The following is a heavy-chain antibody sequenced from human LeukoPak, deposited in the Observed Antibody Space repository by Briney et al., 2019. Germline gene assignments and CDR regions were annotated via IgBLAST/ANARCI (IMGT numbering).Heavy chain of an antibody. J-gene: IGHJ4*02. V-gene: IGHV4-59*01. CDR3: AKGVTTFDS. CDR1: GGSMSSYY. Sequence: SETLSLTCTVSGGSMSSYYWSWIRQSPGKGLEWIGYIHSNGNNNYNPSLKSRVTVSVDTSKNQFSLKLTSVTAADTAVYFCAKGVTTFDSWGQGTLVTVSS. D-gene: IGHD4-17*01. CDR2: IHSNGNN.